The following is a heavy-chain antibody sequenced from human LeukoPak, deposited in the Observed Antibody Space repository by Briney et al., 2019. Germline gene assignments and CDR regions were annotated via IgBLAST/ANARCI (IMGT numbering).Heavy chain of an antibody. V-gene: IGHV3-30*04. J-gene: IGHJ6*02. D-gene: IGHD3-10*01. Sequence: GGSLRLSCAASGFTFSSYAMHWVRQAPGKGLERVAVISYDGSNKYYADSVKGRFTISRDNSKNTLYLQMNSLRAEDTAVYYCAREFTMVRGVLHYYYYGMDVWGQGTTVTVSS. CDR3: AREFTMVRGVLHYYYYGMDV. CDR2: ISYDGSNK. CDR1: GFTFSSYA.